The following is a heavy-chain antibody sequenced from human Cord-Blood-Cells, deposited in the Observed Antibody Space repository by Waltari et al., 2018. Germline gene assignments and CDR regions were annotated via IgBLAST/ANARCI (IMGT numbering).Heavy chain of an antibody. J-gene: IGHJ4*02. D-gene: IGHD7-27*01. CDR2: INPNSGGT. CDR1: GYTFTGYY. V-gene: IGHV1-2*02. CDR3: ARVGANWGLDAWSAFGY. Sequence: QVQLVQSGAEVKKPGASVKVSCKASGYTFTGYYMHWVRQAPGQGLEWMGWINPNSGGTNYAQKFQGRVTMTRDTSISTAYMELSRLRSDDTAVYYCARVGANWGLDAWSAFGYWGQGTLVTVSS.